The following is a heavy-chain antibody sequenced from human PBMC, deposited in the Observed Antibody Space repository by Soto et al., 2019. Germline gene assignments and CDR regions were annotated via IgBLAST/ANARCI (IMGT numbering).Heavy chain of an antibody. V-gene: IGHV1-69*02. Sequence: QVQLVQSGAEVKKPGSSVKSSSKASEGTFSSYTISWLRQAPGQGLEWMGRIIPILGIANNAQKFQGRVTITADKSTSTAYMELSSLRSEDTAVYYCARGYCSSTSCYAFDYWGQGTLVTVSS. D-gene: IGHD2-2*01. CDR2: IIPILGIA. J-gene: IGHJ4*02. CDR1: EGTFSSYT. CDR3: ARGYCSSTSCYAFDY.